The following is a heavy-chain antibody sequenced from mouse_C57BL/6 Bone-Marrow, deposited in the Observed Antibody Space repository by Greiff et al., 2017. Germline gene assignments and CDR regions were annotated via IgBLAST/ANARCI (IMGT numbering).Heavy chain of an antibody. CDR1: GFTFSSYT. V-gene: IGHV5-9*01. J-gene: IGHJ4*01. CDR2: ISGGGGNT. CDR3: ARYYYSNRYYYAMDY. D-gene: IGHD2-5*01. Sequence: EVKLMESGGGLVKPGGSLKLSCAASGFTFSSYTMSWVRQTPEKRLEWVATISGGGGNTYYPDSVKGRFTISRDNAKNTLYLQISSLMSEDTALYYCARYYYSNRYYYAMDYWGQGTSVTVSS.